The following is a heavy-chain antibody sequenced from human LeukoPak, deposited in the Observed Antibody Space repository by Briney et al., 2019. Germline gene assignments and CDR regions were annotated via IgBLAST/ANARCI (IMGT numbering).Heavy chain of an antibody. V-gene: IGHV4-59*08. J-gene: IGHJ4*02. CDR3: AGSSAYYYDSSGYSQVDY. CDR1: GGSISDYY. Sequence: SETLSLTCTVSGGSISDYYWSWIRQPPGKGLEWIGYIYYSGSTNYNPSLKSRVTISVDTSKNQFSLKLSSVTAADTAVYYCAGSSAYYYDSSGYSQVDYWGQGTLVTVSS. CDR2: IYYSGST. D-gene: IGHD3-22*01.